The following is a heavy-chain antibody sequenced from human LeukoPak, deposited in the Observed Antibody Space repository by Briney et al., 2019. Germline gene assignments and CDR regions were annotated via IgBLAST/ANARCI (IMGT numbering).Heavy chain of an antibody. CDR3: ASDRLGYQLLFDY. CDR1: RGTFSSYA. Sequence: SVKVSCKASRGTFSSYAISWVRQAPGQGLEWMGGIIPIFGTANYAQKFQVRVTITADESTSTAYMELSSLRSEDTAVYYCASDRLGYQLLFDYWGQGTLVTVSS. V-gene: IGHV1-69*01. J-gene: IGHJ4*02. CDR2: IIPIFGTA. D-gene: IGHD2-2*01.